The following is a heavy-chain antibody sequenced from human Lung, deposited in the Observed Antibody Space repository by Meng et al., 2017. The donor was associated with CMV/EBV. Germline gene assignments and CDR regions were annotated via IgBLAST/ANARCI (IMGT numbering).Heavy chain of an antibody. CDR2: VSDSGNT. V-gene: IGHV4-59*01. J-gene: IGHJ4*02. CDR3: SSRRGGWPYFDF. Sequence: SETLSLXXTVSPGFISSYYWSWIRQPPGKGLEWIGYVSDSGNTNYNPSLKSRVTISIDTSKNQFSLRLKSVTAADTAVYDCSSRRGGWPYFDFWGQGTLVTVSS. D-gene: IGHD6-19*01. CDR1: PGFISSYY.